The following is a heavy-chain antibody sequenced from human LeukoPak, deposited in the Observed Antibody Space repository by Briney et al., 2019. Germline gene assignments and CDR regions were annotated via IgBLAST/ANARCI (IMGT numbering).Heavy chain of an antibody. CDR1: GYSFTSYW. CDR3: ATRGGYSYGH. D-gene: IGHD5-18*01. J-gene: IGHJ4*02. CDR2: IDPSDSYT. Sequence: RGESLKISCEGSGYSFTSYWISWVRQMPGKGLEWMGRIDPSDSYTNYSPSFQGHVTISADKSISTAYLQWSSLKASDTAMYYCATRGGYSYGHWGQGTLVTVSP. V-gene: IGHV5-10-1*01.